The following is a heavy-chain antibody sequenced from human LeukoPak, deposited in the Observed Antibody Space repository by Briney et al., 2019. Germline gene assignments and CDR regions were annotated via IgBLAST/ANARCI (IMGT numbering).Heavy chain of an antibody. CDR1: GFTFSSYA. V-gene: IGHV3-23*01. D-gene: IGHD1-1*01. Sequence: GGSLRLSCAASGFTFSSYAMSWVRQAPGKGLEWVSAISGSGANTYYAASVKGRFTISRDNSRNTLYLQMNSLRAEDTAVYFCAKDKVSTGTDRSSYGMDVWGQGTTVTVSS. CDR3: AKDKVSTGTDRSSYGMDV. CDR2: ISGSGANT. J-gene: IGHJ6*02.